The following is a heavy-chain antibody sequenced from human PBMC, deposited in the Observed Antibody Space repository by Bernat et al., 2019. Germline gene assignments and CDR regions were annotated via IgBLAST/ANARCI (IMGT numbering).Heavy chain of an antibody. J-gene: IGHJ4*02. CDR1: GFTFRNHW. CDR2: IRPDGSYT. CDR3: ARLPGLSTYYDY. D-gene: IGHD2-21*01. V-gene: IGHV3-7*01. Sequence: EVQLVESGGGLVQPGGSLRLSCAATGFTFRNHWMSWVRQAPGKGLQWVASIRPDGSYTRCVDSVKGRFTISRDNAQNSLFLDMNSLRVEDTAVYYCARLPGLSTYYDYWGQGALVTVSS.